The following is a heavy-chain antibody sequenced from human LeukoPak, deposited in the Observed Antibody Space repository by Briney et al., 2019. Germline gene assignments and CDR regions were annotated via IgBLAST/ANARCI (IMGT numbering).Heavy chain of an antibody. V-gene: IGHV3-64*01. J-gene: IGHJ4*02. Sequence: GGSLRLSCEVSVFSFRGYGMHWVRQAPGQGLEYIAAISADGGTTYHANSVKGRFTISRDNSKNTVYLQMGRLRTEDTAVYYCARGRGGPPFDYWGQGTLVAVSS. CDR2: ISADGGTT. CDR3: ARGRGGPPFDY. CDR1: VFSFRGYG.